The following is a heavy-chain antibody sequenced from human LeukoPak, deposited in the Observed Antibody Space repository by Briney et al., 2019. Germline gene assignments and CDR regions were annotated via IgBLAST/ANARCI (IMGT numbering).Heavy chain of an antibody. CDR1: GFTFSSYA. D-gene: IGHD4-17*01. CDR3: ARATEDYGDSYFDY. J-gene: IGHJ4*02. V-gene: IGHV3-48*04. CDR2: ISSSGSTI. Sequence: GGSLRLSCAASGFTFSSYAMSWVRQAPGKGLEWVSYISSSGSTIYYADSVEGRFTISRDNAKNSLYLQMNSLRAEDTAVYYCARATEDYGDSYFDYWGQGTLVTVSS.